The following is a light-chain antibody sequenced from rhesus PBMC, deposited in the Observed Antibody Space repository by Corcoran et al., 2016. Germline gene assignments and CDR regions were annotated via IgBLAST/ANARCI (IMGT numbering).Light chain of an antibody. CDR1: QGISSW. V-gene: IGKV1-21*01. Sequence: DIQMTQSPSSLSASVGDRVTVTCRASQGISSWLAWYQQKPGKAPKLLIYKAASLQSGVPSRLSGSGSGTDFTLTISRLQPEDFATYYCQQYNSAPPTFGGGTKVEIK. CDR3: QQYNSAPPT. J-gene: IGKJ4*01. CDR2: KAA.